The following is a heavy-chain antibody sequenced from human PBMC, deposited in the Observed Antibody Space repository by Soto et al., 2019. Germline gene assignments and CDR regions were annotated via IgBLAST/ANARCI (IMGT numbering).Heavy chain of an antibody. D-gene: IGHD1-1*01. CDR1: GFTFSSYG. CDR3: AKTLTNATY. J-gene: IGHJ4*02. CDR2: ISYDGSNK. Sequence: QVQLVESGGGVVQPGRSLRLSCAASGFTFSSYGMHWVRQAPGKGLEWVAVISYDGSNKYYADSVKGRFTTSRDNSKNTLYLQMNSLRAEDTAVYYCAKTLTNATYWGQGTLVTVSS. V-gene: IGHV3-30*18.